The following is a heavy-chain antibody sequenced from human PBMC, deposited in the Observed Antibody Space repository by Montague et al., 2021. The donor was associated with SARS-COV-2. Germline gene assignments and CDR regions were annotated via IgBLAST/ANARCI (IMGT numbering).Heavy chain of an antibody. J-gene: IGHJ3*02. CDR1: GGSISSYY. V-gene: IGHV4-59*08. CDR3: ARQGNSSGWFKPDAFDI. D-gene: IGHD6-19*01. CDR2: IYYSGST. Sequence: SETLSLTCTVSGGSISSYYWSWIRQPPGKGLEWIGYIYYSGSTNYNPSLKSRVTISVDTSKNQFSLKLGSVTAADTAVYYCARQGNSSGWFKPDAFDIWGQGTMVTVSS.